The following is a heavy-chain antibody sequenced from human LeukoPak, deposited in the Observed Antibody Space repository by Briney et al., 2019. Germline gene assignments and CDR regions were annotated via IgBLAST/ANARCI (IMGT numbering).Heavy chain of an antibody. V-gene: IGHV3-21*06. D-gene: IGHD2-2*01. CDR2: ISTTSPNI. Sequence: RGSLRLSCAASGFAFSSYNMKWVRQAPGKGLEWVSFISTTSPNIYYADSVKGRFTVSSDNSKNLLYRQMDSLTVEDTAVYYCARAGTCSSTSCDGGIEYWGEGTLVTVSS. J-gene: IGHJ4*02. CDR3: ARAGTCSSTSCDGGIEY. CDR1: GFAFSSYN.